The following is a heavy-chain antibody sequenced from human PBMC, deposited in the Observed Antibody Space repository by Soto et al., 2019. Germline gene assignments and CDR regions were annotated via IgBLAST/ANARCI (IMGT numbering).Heavy chain of an antibody. D-gene: IGHD2-21*02. J-gene: IGHJ3*02. CDR1: GGSISSGDYY. Sequence: QVQLQESGPGLVKPSQTLSLTCTVYGGSISSGDYYWSWIRQPPGKGLEWIGYIYYSGGTYYNPSLKSRVTIVVDTSNNQFSLKLSSVTAADTGVYYCARDIALAYCGGDCYYDAFDIWGQGTMVTVSS. CDR2: IYYSGGT. V-gene: IGHV4-30-4*01. CDR3: ARDIALAYCGGDCYYDAFDI.